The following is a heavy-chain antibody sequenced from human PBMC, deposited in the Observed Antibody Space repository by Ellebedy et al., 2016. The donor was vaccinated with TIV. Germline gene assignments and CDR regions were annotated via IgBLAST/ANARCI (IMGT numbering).Heavy chain of an antibody. CDR2: VYYSGDT. J-gene: IGHJ6*02. CDR3: ARFANSYGLDV. V-gene: IGHV4-59*01. Sequence: MPSETLSLTCTVSGVSIRSYYWSWIRQPPGKGLEWIGYVYYSGDTNYKTSLKSRVSMSVDTSKNQFSLKLSSVTAADTAVYYCARFANSYGLDVWGQGTTVTVSS. CDR1: GVSIRSYY.